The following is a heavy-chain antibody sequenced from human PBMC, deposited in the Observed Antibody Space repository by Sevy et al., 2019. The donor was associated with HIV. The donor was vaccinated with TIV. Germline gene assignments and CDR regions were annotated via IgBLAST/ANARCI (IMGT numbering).Heavy chain of an antibody. J-gene: IGHJ5*02. V-gene: IGHV4-4*02. D-gene: IGHD6-6*01. CDR2: IYHSGST. CDR3: SRGLDTPRGFDP. Sequence: SESLSLTCGVSGGSISSSNWWHWVRQPPGKGLEWIGEIYHSGSTNYNPSLKSRVTISVDNPKNQFSLKLNSVTAADTAVYYCSRGLDTPRGFDPWGQGTLVTVSS. CDR1: GGSISSSNW.